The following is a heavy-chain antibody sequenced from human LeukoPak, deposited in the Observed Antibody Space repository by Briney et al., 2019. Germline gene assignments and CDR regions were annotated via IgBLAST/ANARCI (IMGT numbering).Heavy chain of an antibody. CDR2: MNPNSGNT. D-gene: IGHD3-3*01. CDR3: ARFAVLRFLEWLPVLRGMDV. V-gene: IGHV1-8*01. Sequence: ASVKVSCKASGYTFTSYDINWVRQATGQGLEWMGWMNPNSGNTGYAQKFQGRVTMTRNTSISTAYMELSSLRSEDTAVYYCARFAVLRFLEWLPVLRGMDVWGQGTMVTVSS. CDR1: GYTFTSYD. J-gene: IGHJ6*02.